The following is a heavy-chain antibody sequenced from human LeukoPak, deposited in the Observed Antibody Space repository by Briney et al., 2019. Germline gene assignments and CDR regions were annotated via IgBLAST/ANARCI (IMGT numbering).Heavy chain of an antibody. CDR1: GFTFRSYS. CDR2: ISGSSSTI. V-gene: IGHV3-48*04. J-gene: IGHJ5*02. D-gene: IGHD2-15*01. CDR3: ARSSSRIDWFDP. Sequence: GGSLRLSCAASGFTFRSYSMNWVRQAPGKGLEWISYISGSSSTIYYADSVKGRFTISRDNAKNSLYLQMNSLRAEDTAVYYCARSSSRIDWFDPWGQGTLVTVSS.